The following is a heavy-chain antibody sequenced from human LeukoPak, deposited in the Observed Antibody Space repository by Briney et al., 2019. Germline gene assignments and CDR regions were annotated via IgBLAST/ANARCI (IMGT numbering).Heavy chain of an antibody. J-gene: IGHJ2*01. D-gene: IGHD3/OR15-3a*01. CDR1: GGSISSGSYY. V-gene: IGHV4-39*01. CDR2: IYYTGSP. CDR3: ACQDWSNWCFDL. Sequence: SETLSLTCAVSGGSISSGSYYWGWIRQPPGKGLEWIGSIYYTGSPYYNPSLRSRFTISVDTSKNQFSLNLSSVTAADTAVYYCACQDWSNWCFDLWGRGTQVIVSS.